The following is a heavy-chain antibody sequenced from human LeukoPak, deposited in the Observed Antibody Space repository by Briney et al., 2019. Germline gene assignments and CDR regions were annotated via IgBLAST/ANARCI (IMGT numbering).Heavy chain of an antibody. D-gene: IGHD3-22*01. Sequence: GRSLRLSCAASGFTFSSYGMHWVRQAPGKGLEWVAVIWYDGSNKYYADSVKGRFTISRDNSKNTLYLQMNSLRAEDTAVYYCARDHPSPPMIVVADALDIWGQGTMVTVSS. J-gene: IGHJ3*02. V-gene: IGHV3-33*01. CDR3: ARDHPSPPMIVVADALDI. CDR2: IWYDGSNK. CDR1: GFTFSSYG.